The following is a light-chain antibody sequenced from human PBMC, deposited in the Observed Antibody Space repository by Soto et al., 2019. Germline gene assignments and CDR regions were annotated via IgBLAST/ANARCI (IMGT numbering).Light chain of an antibody. Sequence: QSALTQPASVSGSPGQSITISCTGTSSDVGGYNYVSWYQQHPGKAPKLMIYEVSNRPSGVSNRFSGSKSANTASLIISGLQAEDEADYYCCSYAGNTLVVFGGGTQLTVL. J-gene: IGLJ2*01. CDR3: CSYAGNTLVV. CDR1: SSDVGGYNY. CDR2: EVS. V-gene: IGLV2-14*01.